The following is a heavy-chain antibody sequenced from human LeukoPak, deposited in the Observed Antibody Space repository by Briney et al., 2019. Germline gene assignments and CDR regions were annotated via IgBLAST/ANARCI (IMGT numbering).Heavy chain of an antibody. CDR3: ARDRVGVLLWFGESIDAFDI. D-gene: IGHD3-10*01. CDR1: GFSFSGYA. J-gene: IGHJ3*02. Sequence: GGSLRLSCAASGFSFSGYAMHWVRQAPGKRLEYVSAITNDGVTTYYADSVKGRFTISRDNSKNTLYLQMGSLGAEDTAVYYCARDRVGVLLWFGESIDAFDIWGQGTMVTVSS. V-gene: IGHV3-64*02. CDR2: ITNDGVTT.